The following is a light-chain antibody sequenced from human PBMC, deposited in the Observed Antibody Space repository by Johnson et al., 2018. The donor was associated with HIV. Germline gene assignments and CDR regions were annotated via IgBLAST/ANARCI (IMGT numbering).Light chain of an antibody. CDR2: ENN. CDR1: SSNIGNNY. Sequence: QSVLTQPPSVSAAPGQRVTISCSGSSSNIGNNYVSWYQQLPGTAPKLLIYENNKRPSGIPDRFSGSKSGPSATLGIAGLQTGDEADYYCGTWDNSLSTGGVFGTGTKVTVL. V-gene: IGLV1-51*02. CDR3: GTWDNSLSTGGV. J-gene: IGLJ1*01.